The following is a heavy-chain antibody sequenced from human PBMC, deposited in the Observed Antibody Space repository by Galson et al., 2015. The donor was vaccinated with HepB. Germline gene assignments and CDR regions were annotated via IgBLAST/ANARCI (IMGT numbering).Heavy chain of an antibody. D-gene: IGHD3-16*02. CDR2: IYYSGST. CDR1: GGSISSSSYY. CDR3: ARLLRGSYRPGGGIFDY. J-gene: IGHJ4*02. Sequence: SETLSLTCTVSGGSISSSSYYWGWIRQPPGKGLEWIGNIYYSGSTNYNPSLKSRVTISVDTSKNQFSLKLSSVTAADTAVYYCARLLRGSYRPGGGIFDYWGQGTLVTVSS. V-gene: IGHV4-39*01.